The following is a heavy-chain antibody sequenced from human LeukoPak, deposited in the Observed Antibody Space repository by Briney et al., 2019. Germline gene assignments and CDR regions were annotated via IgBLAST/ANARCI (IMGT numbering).Heavy chain of an antibody. CDR1: GGSISSSSYY. D-gene: IGHD3-10*01. V-gene: IGHV4-39*01. CDR3: ARQGLGLWFGEPPHYYYYGMDV. CDR2: IYYSGST. Sequence: SETLSLTCTVSGGSISSSSYYWGWIRQPPGKGLGWIGSIYYSGSTYYNPSLKSRVTISVDTSKNQFSLKLSSVTAADTAVYYCARQGLGLWFGEPPHYYYYGMDVWGQGTTVTVSS. J-gene: IGHJ6*02.